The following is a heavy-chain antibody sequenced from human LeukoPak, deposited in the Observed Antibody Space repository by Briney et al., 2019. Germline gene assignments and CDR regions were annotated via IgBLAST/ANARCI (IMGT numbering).Heavy chain of an antibody. CDR3: ARLRATLTVVVTLFDS. CDR2: MYYSGDT. D-gene: IGHD3-22*01. Sequence: PSETLSLTCAVSGGSISSGPYYWGWIRQPPGKGLEWIGSMYYSGDTYYKPSLQSRVTISGDPFKNQFSLKLSSVTAADTAVYYCARLRATLTVVVTLFDSWGQGTLVTVSS. V-gene: IGHV4-39*01. CDR1: GGSISSGPYY. J-gene: IGHJ4*02.